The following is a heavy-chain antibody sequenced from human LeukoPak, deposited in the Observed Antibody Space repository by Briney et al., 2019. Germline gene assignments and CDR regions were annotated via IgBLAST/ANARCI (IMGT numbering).Heavy chain of an antibody. V-gene: IGHV3-30*02. D-gene: IGHD2-2*01. CDR1: GFTFSSYG. Sequence: GGSLRLSCAASGFTFSSYGMHWVRQAPGKGVEGVAFIRYDGSNKYYADCVKGRFTISRDNSKNTVYMKMNRQRAEDTAVYYCAKDSGPLGYCSSTSCPQRGFHYYYYMDVWGKGTTVTVSS. CDR2: IRYDGSNK. J-gene: IGHJ6*03. CDR3: AKDSGPLGYCSSTSCPQRGFHYYYYMDV.